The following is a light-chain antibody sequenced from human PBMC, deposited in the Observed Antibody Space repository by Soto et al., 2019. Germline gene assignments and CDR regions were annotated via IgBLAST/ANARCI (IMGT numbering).Light chain of an antibody. CDR2: DGS. J-gene: IGKJ5*01. CDR1: QNLHSF. CDR3: QQRTRWPMT. Sequence: SVLAQSPGTLSLSKGERVPLSCRASQNLHSFLNWYQQRPGQAPRPLIYDGSKRAAGVPDRISGDGSGTDYTLTISSLEPEDFAVYYCQQRTRWPMTFGQGTRLAIK. V-gene: IGKV3-11*01.